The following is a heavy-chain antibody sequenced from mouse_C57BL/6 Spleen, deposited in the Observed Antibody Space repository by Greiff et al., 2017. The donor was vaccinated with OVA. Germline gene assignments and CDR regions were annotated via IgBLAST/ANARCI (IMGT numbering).Heavy chain of an antibody. CDR2: ISSGSSTI. J-gene: IGHJ2*01. CDR1: GFTFSDYG. D-gene: IGHD1-1*01. V-gene: IGHV5-17*01. CDR3: ARGIYYYGSSPYFDY. Sequence: EVHLVESGGGLVKPGGSLKLSCAASGFTFSDYGMHWVRQAPEKGLEWVAYISSGSSTIYYADTVKGRFTISRDNAKNTLFLQMTSLMSEDTAMYYCARGIYYYGSSPYFDYWGQGTTLTVSS.